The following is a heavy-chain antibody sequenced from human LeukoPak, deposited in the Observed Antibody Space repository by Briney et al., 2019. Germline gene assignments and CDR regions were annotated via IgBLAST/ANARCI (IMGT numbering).Heavy chain of an antibody. Sequence: PGGSLRLSCAASGFTFSSYAMSWIRQAPGKGLEWPSAISPTTGTTFYADYVKGRFTISRDNSKNTPYLQMNSLRAEDTAIYYCATKTSYGDRYFDYWGQGTLVTVSS. CDR1: GFTFSSYA. CDR2: ISPTTGTT. V-gene: IGHV3-23*01. CDR3: ATKTSYGDRYFDY. J-gene: IGHJ4*02. D-gene: IGHD4-17*01.